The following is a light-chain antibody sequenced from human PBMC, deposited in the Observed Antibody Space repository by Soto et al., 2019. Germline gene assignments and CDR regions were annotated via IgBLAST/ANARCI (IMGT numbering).Light chain of an antibody. CDR1: QSVSSN. J-gene: IGKJ1*01. CDR2: GAS. Sequence: IGLTQSPATVSLSTGERATLSCRASQSVSSNLAWYQQKPGQAPRLLIFGASARPTGIPARISGSGSGTEFTLTISSLRSEDFAVYFCQQYYNWPRTFGQGTKVDIK. CDR3: QQYYNWPRT. V-gene: IGKV3-15*01.